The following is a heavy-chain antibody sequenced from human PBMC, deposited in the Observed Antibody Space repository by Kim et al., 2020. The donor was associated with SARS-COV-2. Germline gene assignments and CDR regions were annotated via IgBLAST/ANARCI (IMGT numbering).Heavy chain of an antibody. V-gene: IGHV3-33*01. Sequence: GGSLRLSCVASGFTFRSYGMHWVRQAAGKGLGWVAVIWYDGSKKYYTDSVKGRFTISRDNSQNTLYLQMNSLRAEDTAVYYCARDEGGFDYWGQGTLVTV. CDR1: GFTFRSYG. CDR2: IWYDGSKK. CDR3: ARDEGGFDY. J-gene: IGHJ4*02.